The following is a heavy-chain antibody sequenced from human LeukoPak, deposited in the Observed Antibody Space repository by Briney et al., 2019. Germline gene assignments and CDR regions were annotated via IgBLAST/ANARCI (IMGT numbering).Heavy chain of an antibody. D-gene: IGHD4-17*01. CDR3: TTGADPDYADYYFYDMDV. V-gene: IGHV3-15*01. CDR2: IKSKTDGGAT. Sequence: PGGSLRLSCAASGFTFSNAWMSWARQAPGKGLEWVGRIKSKTDGGATDYAAPVKGRFTISRDDSEATLYLQMSSLKTEDTAVYYCTTGADPDYADYYFYDMDVWGQGTTVTVSS. CDR1: GFTFSNAW. J-gene: IGHJ6*02.